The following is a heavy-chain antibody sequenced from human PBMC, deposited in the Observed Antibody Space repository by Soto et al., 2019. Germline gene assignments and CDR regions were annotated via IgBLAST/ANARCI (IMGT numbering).Heavy chain of an antibody. CDR2: IAYDGSSK. CDR1: GFTFENFG. J-gene: IGHJ5*02. CDR3: AKSLDGVAVQEFDP. Sequence: QVQLVESGGGVVQPGMSRRLSCAASGFTFENFGMHWVRQVPGKGLEWVAVIAYDGSSKYYADSVKGRFTISRDNSNNTLDLQMNSLRVEDTAVYYCAKSLDGVAVQEFDPRGQGTLVTVSS. D-gene: IGHD3-3*01. V-gene: IGHV3-30*18.